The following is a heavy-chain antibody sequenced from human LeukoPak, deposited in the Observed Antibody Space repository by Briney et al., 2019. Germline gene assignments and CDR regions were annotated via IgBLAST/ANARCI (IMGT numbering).Heavy chain of an antibody. D-gene: IGHD4-23*01. CDR1: GFTFSSYS. V-gene: IGHV3-48*04. CDR3: ARDRGLRWLYGNDAFDI. Sequence: LAGGSRRLSCAASGFTFSSYSMNWVRQAPGNGLEWVSYISSSSSTIYYADSVKGRFTISRDNAKNSLYLQMNSLRAEDTAVYYCARDRGLRWLYGNDAFDIWGQGTMVTVSS. CDR2: ISSSSSTI. J-gene: IGHJ3*02.